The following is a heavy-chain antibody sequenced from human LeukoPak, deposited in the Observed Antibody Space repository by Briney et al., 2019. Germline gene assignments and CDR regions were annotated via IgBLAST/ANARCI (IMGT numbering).Heavy chain of an antibody. D-gene: IGHD2/OR15-2a*01. CDR1: GGSVSSDSYY. CDR2: IYYTGTT. J-gene: IGHJ4*02. V-gene: IGHV4-61*01. Sequence: SETLSLTCTVSGGSVSSDSYYWSWIRQPPGKGLEWIGYIYYTGTTNYNPSLKSRVTISVDTSKNQFSLKLSSVTAADTAVYYCARVAGAGEYYFDYWGQGTLVTVSS. CDR3: ARVAGAGEYYFDY.